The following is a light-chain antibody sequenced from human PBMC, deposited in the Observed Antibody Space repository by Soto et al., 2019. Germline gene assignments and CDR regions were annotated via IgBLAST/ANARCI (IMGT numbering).Light chain of an antibody. V-gene: IGLV2-11*01. CDR3: CLNAGNSLWV. CDR2: DVS. CDR1: SSDVGGYNY. Sequence: QSALTQPRSVSGSPGQSVTISCTGTSSDVGGYNYVSWYQQHPGKAPKLMIYDVSKWPSGVPDRFSGSKSGNTASLTISGLQAEDGADYYCCLNAGNSLWVFGGGTKLTVL. J-gene: IGLJ3*02.